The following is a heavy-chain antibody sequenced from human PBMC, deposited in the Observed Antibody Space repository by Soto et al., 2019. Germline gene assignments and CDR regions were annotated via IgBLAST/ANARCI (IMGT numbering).Heavy chain of an antibody. CDR1: DGSISSYY. V-gene: IGHV4-59*01. CDR2: IYYSGST. Sequence: SETLSLTCTVSDGSISSYYWSWIRQPPGKGLEWIGYIYYSGSTNYNPSLKSRVTISVDTSKNQFSLKLSSVTAADTAVYYCARRYGGNFDFWGQGTLVTVSS. CDR3: ARRYGGNFDF. J-gene: IGHJ4*02. D-gene: IGHD3-16*01.